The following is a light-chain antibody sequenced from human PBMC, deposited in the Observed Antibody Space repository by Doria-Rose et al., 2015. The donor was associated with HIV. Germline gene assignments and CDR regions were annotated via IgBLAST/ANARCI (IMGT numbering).Light chain of an antibody. CDR1: QGISTY. CDR3: QQLNSYPRT. Sequence: TQSPSFLSASVGDRVNIPCRARQGISTYLAWYQQKPGTSPKLLIYAASTLQSGAPSRFSGSGSGTEFTLTITCLQPEDVATYYCQQLNSYPRTFGPGTKVDLK. V-gene: IGKV1-9*01. CDR2: AAS. J-gene: IGKJ3*01.